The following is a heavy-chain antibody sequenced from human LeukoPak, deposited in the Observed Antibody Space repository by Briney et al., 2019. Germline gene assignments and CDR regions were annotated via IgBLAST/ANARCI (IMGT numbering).Heavy chain of an antibody. Sequence: SVTVSRKASGGTFSSYAISWVRQAPGQGLEWMGRIIPILGIANYAQKFQGRVTITADKSTSAGYMELSSLRSEDTAVYYCGCGSLDAFDIWGQGTMVTVSS. V-gene: IGHV1-69*04. CDR3: GCGSLDAFDI. CDR1: GGTFSSYA. J-gene: IGHJ3*02. D-gene: IGHD1-26*01. CDR2: IIPILGIA.